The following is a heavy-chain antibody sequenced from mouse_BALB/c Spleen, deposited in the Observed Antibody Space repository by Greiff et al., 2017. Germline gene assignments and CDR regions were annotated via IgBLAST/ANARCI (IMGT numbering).Heavy chain of an antibody. D-gene: IGHD2-3*01. V-gene: IGHV2-6-4*01. CDR2: IWGGGST. CDR3: ARNTLLLRYFDV. J-gene: IGHJ1*01. CDR1: GFLLSRYS. Sequence: VKVVESGPGLVAPSQSLSITCTVSGFLLSRYSVHWVRQPPGKGLEWLGMIWGGGSTDYNSALKSRLSISKDNSKSQVFLKMNSLQTDDTAMYYCARNTLLLRYFDVWGAGTTVTVSS.